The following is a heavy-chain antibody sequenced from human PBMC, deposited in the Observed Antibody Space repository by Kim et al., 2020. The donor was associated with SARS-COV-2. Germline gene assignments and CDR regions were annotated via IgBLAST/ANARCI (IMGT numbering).Heavy chain of an antibody. CDR1: GYTFTSYD. Sequence: ASVKVSCKASGYTFTSYDINWVRQATGQGLEWMGWMNPNSGNTGYAQKFQGRVTMTRNTSISTAYMELSSLRSEDTAVYYCARGPLLVGAKDYWGQGTLVTVSS. V-gene: IGHV1-8*01. J-gene: IGHJ4*02. CDR2: MNPNSGNT. CDR3: ARGPLLVGAKDY. D-gene: IGHD1-26*01.